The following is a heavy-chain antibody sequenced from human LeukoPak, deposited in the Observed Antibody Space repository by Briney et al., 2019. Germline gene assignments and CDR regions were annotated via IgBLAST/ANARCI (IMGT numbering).Heavy chain of an antibody. Sequence: GESLKISCKPSIYTFTNHWIGWVRQRPGKGLEWMGIIYFEDSDTRYSPSFQGRVSITADTSNKTVYLQWTSLKASDTAFYYCARREASANFDYWGQGTLVTVSS. D-gene: IGHD2-15*01. V-gene: IGHV5-51*01. CDR2: IYFEDSDT. CDR3: ARREASANFDY. J-gene: IGHJ4*02. CDR1: IYTFTNHW.